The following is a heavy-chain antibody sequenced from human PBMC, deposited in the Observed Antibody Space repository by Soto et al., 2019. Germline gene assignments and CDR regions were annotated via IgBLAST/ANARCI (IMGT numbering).Heavy chain of an antibody. Sequence: SETMSLTCHVSGGSIRSGGYYWTWIRQHPGKGLEWIGNIHYSGSTYYNPSLKSRVTISVDTSKNQFSLKLSSVTAADTAVYYCARVFGFGGMDVWGQGTTVTVSS. V-gene: IGHV4-31*03. D-gene: IGHD3-10*01. CDR3: ARVFGFGGMDV. CDR1: GGSIRSGGYY. CDR2: IHYSGST. J-gene: IGHJ6*02.